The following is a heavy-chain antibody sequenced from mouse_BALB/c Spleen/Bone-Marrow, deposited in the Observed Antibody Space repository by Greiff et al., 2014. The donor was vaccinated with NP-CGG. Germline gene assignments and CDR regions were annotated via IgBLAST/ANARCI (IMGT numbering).Heavy chain of an antibody. CDR2: INPNTGYT. CDR3: AGRGYYDSALDY. J-gene: IGHJ4*01. Sequence: LQESGAELAKPGASVKMSCKASGYTFTSYWMHWVKQRPGQGLEWIGYINPNTGYTEYNQKFKDKATLTADKSSSTAYMQLSRITSEDSAVCYYAGRGYYDSALDYWGQGTSVTVSS. CDR1: GYTFTSYW. V-gene: IGHV1-7*01. D-gene: IGHD1-1*01.